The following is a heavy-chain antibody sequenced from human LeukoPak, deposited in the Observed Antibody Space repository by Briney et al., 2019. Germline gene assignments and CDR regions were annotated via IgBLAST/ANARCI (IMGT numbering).Heavy chain of an antibody. Sequence: SETLSLTCTVSGVSISSYYWSWIRQPPGKGLEWIGYIYYSGSTNYNPSLKSRVTISVDTSKNQFSLKLSSVTAADTAVYYCARKGEIWGQGTMVTVSS. J-gene: IGHJ3*02. CDR3: ARKGEI. CDR2: IYYSGST. V-gene: IGHV4-59*01. CDR1: GVSISSYY.